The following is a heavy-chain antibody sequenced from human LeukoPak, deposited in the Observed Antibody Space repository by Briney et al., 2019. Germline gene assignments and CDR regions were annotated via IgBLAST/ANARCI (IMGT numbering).Heavy chain of an antibody. CDR1: GFTFSSFA. V-gene: IGHV3-23*01. D-gene: IGHD3-22*01. CDR2: TSGSGGKT. J-gene: IGHJ5*02. CDR3: AREGTYYDSSGYYVS. Sequence: GGSLRLSCAASGFTFSSFAMTWVRQAPGKGLEWVSVTSGSGGKTYYADSVKGRFTLSRDNSNGTLFLEMSSLRVEDTAVYYCAREGTYYDSSGYYVSWGQGTLVTVSS.